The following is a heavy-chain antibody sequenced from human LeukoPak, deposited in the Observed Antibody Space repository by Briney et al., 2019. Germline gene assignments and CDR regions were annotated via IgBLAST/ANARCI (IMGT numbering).Heavy chain of an antibody. V-gene: IGHV3-11*01. D-gene: IGHD3-22*01. CDR2: ISGSGYTI. Sequence: GGSLRLSCAASGFSFSDYYMSWIRQAPGKGLEWVSYISGSGYTIYYADAVKGRFTISRDSAKNSLYLQMHSLRAEDTAIYYCVRGSEVYYDSSAYFDHWGQGTLVTVSS. CDR3: VRGSEVYYDSSAYFDH. CDR1: GFSFSDYY. J-gene: IGHJ5*02.